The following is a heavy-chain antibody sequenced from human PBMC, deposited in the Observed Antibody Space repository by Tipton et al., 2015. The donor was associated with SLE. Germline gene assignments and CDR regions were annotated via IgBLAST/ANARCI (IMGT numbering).Heavy chain of an antibody. D-gene: IGHD6-19*01. V-gene: IGHV4-61*09. J-gene: IGHJ4*02. CDR1: GGSISRGSYY. CDR2: IYTTGST. CDR3: ARGGYSSGWYGDYFVY. Sequence: TLSLTCTVSGGSISRGSYYWTWIRQPAGKGLEWIGHIYTTGSTNYNPPLKSRITISLDTSKTQFSLNLRSVTAADTAIYYCARGGYSSGWYGDYFVYCGQGTLVTVSS.